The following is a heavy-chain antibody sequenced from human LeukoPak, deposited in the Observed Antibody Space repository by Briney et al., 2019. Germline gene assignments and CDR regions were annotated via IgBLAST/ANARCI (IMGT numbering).Heavy chain of an antibody. J-gene: IGHJ4*02. CDR3: ARDGRFEYSHLYYFDY. V-gene: IGHV1-18*01. Sequence: ASVKVSCKASVYTFNSYGITWVRQAPGQGLEWMAWNNVYHGNRRSAQNFQGKVTLATDKTTTTAYMELTGLRSDDTATYYCARDGRFEYSHLYYFDYWGQGTLVTVSS. CDR2: NNVYHGNR. CDR1: VYTFNSYG. D-gene: IGHD6-6*01.